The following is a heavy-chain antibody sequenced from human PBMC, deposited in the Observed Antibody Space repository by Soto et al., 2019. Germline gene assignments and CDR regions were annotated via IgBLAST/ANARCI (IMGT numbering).Heavy chain of an antibody. V-gene: IGHV4-39*07. CDR2: IYYTGST. Sequence: SETLSLTCSVSGGSISNTNYYWGWIRQPPGKGLDWIGSIYYTGSTYYNPSLKSRVTISVDTSKNQFSLKLTSVTAADTALYYCARDKITGLFDYWGQGTLVTVSS. CDR3: ARDKITGLFDY. D-gene: IGHD2-8*02. J-gene: IGHJ4*02. CDR1: GGSISNTNYY.